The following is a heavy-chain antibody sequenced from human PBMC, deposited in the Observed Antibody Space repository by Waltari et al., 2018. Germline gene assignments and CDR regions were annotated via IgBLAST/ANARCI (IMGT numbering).Heavy chain of an antibody. CDR2: ISGSGGST. CDR1: GFTFSSSA. V-gene: IGHV3-23*01. D-gene: IGHD3-10*01. J-gene: IGHJ5*02. CDR3: AKIQRTYYYGSGRVDP. Sequence: EVQLLESGGGLVQPGGSLSLSCAASGFTFSSSAMSWVRQAPGKGLEWVSAISGSGGSTYYADSVKGRFTISRDNSKNTLYLQMNSLRAEDTAVYYCAKIQRTYYYGSGRVDPWGQGTLVTVSS.